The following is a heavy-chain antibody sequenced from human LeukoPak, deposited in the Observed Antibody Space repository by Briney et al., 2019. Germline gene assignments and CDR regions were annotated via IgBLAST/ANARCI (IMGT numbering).Heavy chain of an antibody. J-gene: IGHJ3*02. V-gene: IGHV3-7*01. D-gene: IGHD3-10*01. CDR2: IKGDGSAK. CDR1: GFAFSDSW. CDR3: ARDRGRIQHDI. Sequence: QAGGSLRLSCAASGFAFSDSWMTWIRQAPGKGLEWVAFIKGDGSAKKYVDSVKGRFTISRDNAKNSLFLQMNSLRAEDTAVYYCARDRGRIQHDIWGQGTMVTVSS.